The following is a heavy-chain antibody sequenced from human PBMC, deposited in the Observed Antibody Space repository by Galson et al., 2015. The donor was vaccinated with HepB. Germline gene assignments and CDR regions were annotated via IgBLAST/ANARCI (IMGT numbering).Heavy chain of an antibody. CDR3: AGHNKTGAHS. V-gene: IGHV5-10-1*01. J-gene: IGHJ4*02. D-gene: IGHD7-27*01. CDR1: GYTFTTYW. Sequence: QSGAEVKKPGESLRISCRGSGYTFTTYWISWVRQMPGKGLEWMGRIDPSDSYIKYSPSFQGHVTISADKSISTAYLQWSSVEASDTAMYYCAGHNKTGAHSWGQGTLVTVSS. CDR2: IDPSDSYI.